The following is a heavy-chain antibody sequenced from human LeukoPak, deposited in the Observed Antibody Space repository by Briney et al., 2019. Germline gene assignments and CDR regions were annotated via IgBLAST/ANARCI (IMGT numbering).Heavy chain of an antibody. CDR3: ARETYYYDSSGYYLYYFDY. CDR1: GFTFSSYS. J-gene: IGHJ4*02. Sequence: GGSLRLSCAASGFTFSSYSMNWVRQAPGKGLEWVSSISSSSSYIYYAGSVKGRFTISRDNAKNSLYLQMNSLRAEDTAVYYCARETYYYDSSGYYLYYFDYWGQGTLVTVSS. D-gene: IGHD3-22*01. CDR2: ISSSSSYI. V-gene: IGHV3-21*01.